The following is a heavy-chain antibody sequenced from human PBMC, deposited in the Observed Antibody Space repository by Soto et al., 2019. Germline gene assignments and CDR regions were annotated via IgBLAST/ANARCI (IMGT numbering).Heavy chain of an antibody. CDR1: GFTFSSYA. CDR2: ISGSGGST. D-gene: IGHD5-18*01. CDR3: AKDPIGGYSYGWFDP. V-gene: IGHV3-23*01. J-gene: IGHJ5*02. Sequence: PGGSLRLSCAASGFTFSSYAMSWVRQAPGKGLEWVSAISGSGGSTYYADSVKGRFTLSGDNSKNTLYLQMNSLRAEDTAVYYCAKDPIGGYSYGWFDPWGQGTLVTVSS.